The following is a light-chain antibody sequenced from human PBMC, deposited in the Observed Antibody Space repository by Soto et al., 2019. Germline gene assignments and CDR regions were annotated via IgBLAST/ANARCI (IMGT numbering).Light chain of an antibody. CDR1: QSVSSY. Sequence: EIVLTQSPATLSLSPGERATLSCRASQSVSSYLAWYQQKPGQAPRLLIYDASTRATGIPARFSGSGSGTDFTLTITSLEPEDFAVYYCQQRSDWPPITFGQGPRLGIK. CDR3: QQRSDWPPIT. CDR2: DAS. V-gene: IGKV3-11*01. J-gene: IGKJ5*01.